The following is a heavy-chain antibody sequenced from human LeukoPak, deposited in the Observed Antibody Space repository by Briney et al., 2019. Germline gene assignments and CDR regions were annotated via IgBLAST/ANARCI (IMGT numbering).Heavy chain of an antibody. CDR3: ARHSFSRSLGYFDY. V-gene: IGHV4-59*08. CDR2: IYYSGST. J-gene: IGHJ4*02. D-gene: IGHD3-16*01. CDR1: GGSISSYY. Sequence: SETLSLTCTVSGGSISSYYWSWIRQPPGKGLEWIGYIYYSGSTNYNPSLKSRVTISVDTSKNQFSLKLSSVTAADTAVYYCARHSFSRSLGYFDYWGQGTLVTVSS.